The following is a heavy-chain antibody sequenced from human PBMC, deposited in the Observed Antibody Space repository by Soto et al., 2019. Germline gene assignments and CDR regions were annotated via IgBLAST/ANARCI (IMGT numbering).Heavy chain of an antibody. J-gene: IGHJ4*02. CDR3: ASPGGSHYTAIDY. CDR1: GYTFTGYY. D-gene: IGHD2-2*02. V-gene: IGHV1-2*02. CDR2: INPNSGGT. Sequence: QVQLVQSGAEVKKPGASVKVSCKASGYTFTGYYMHWVRQAPGQGLEWMGWINPNSGGTNYAQKFEGRVSMTRDTASSTAYMELSRLRSDDTAVYYCASPGGSHYTAIDYWGQGTLVTVSS.